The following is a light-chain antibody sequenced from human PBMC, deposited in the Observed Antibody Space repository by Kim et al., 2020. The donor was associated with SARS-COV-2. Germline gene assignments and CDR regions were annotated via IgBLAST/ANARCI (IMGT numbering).Light chain of an antibody. CDR1: QSVSSN. Sequence: EIVMTQSPATLSVSPGERATLSCRASQSVSSNFAWYQQKPGQAPRLLIYGASTRATGIPARFSGSGSGTEFTLTISSLQSEDFAVYYCQQYNNPGTFGQGTMVDIK. V-gene: IGKV3-15*01. CDR2: GAS. CDR3: QQYNNPGT. J-gene: IGKJ1*01.